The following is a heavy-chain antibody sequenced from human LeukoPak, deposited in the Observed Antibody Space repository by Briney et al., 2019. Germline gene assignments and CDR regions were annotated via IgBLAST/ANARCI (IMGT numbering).Heavy chain of an antibody. Sequence: SETLSLTCAVYGGSFSGYYWSWIRQPPRKGLEWIGEINHSGSTNYNPSLKSRVAILVDTSKNQFSLKLSSVTAADTAVYYCARETAPDSSGYSLDYWGQGTLVTVSS. V-gene: IGHV4-34*01. CDR2: INHSGST. J-gene: IGHJ4*02. CDR1: GGSFSGYY. CDR3: ARETAPDSSGYSLDY. D-gene: IGHD3-22*01.